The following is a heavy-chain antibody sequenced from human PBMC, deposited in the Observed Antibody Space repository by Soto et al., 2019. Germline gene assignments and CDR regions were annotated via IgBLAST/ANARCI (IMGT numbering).Heavy chain of an antibody. J-gene: IGHJ5*02. D-gene: IGHD2-2*01. CDR2: ISGFGDST. CDR1: VFSFSSYG. V-gene: IGHV3-23*01. Sequence: GGSLRLSCAASVFSFSSYGMSWVRQAPGKGLEWVSGISGFGDSTYYADSVKGRFTIARDNSENTLYLQMNSLRAEDTAVYFCAKDAVVVVPAVIRNWVDPWGQGTQVTVSS. CDR3: AKDAVVVVPAVIRNWVDP.